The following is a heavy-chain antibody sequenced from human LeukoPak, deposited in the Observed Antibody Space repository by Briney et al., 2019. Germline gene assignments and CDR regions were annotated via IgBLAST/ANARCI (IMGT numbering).Heavy chain of an antibody. J-gene: IGHJ4*02. V-gene: IGHV3-74*01. D-gene: IGHD2-2*02. CDR1: GFTLSSYW. Sequence: GGSLRLSCAASGFTLSSYWMHSVRQAPGKGLVWVSRINSDGSSTSYADSVKGRFTISRDNAKNTLYLQMNSLRAEDTAVYYCARRYCSSTSCYKGLDYWGQGALVTVSS. CDR3: ARRYCSSTSCYKGLDY. CDR2: INSDGSST.